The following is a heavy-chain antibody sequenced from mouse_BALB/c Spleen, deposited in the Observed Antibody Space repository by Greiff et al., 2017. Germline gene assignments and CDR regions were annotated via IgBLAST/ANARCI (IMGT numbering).Heavy chain of an antibody. CDR3: ARCQFITTAFDY. J-gene: IGHJ2*01. Sequence: VQLKESGAELVKPGASVKLSCTASGFNIKDTYMHWVKQRPEQGLEWIGRIDPANGNTKYDPKFQGKATITADTSSNTAYLQLSSLTSEDTAVYYCARCQFITTAFDYWGQGTTLTVSS. CDR2: IDPANGNT. V-gene: IGHV14-3*02. CDR1: GFNIKDTY. D-gene: IGHD1-2*01.